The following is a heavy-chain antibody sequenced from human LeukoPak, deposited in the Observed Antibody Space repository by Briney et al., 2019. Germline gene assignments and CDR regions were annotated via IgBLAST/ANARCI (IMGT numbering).Heavy chain of an antibody. CDR2: ISGSGGRT. J-gene: IGHJ4*02. Sequence: GGSLRLSFAVSGITLSNYGMSWVRQAPGKGLEWVAGISGSGGRTNYADSVKGRFTISRDSPKNTLYLQMNSLRAEDTAVYFCAKRGVVIRVVLVGFHKEAYYFDSWGQGALVTVSS. D-gene: IGHD3-10*01. V-gene: IGHV3-23*01. CDR1: GITLSNYG. CDR3: AKRGVVIRVVLVGFHKEAYYFDS.